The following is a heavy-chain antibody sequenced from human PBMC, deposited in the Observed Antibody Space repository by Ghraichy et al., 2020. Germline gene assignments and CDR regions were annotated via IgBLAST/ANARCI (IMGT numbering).Heavy chain of an antibody. V-gene: IGHV4-4*09. Sequence: SETLSLTCTVSGGSISSYYWSWIRQPPGKGLEWIGYIYTSGSTNYNPSLKSRVTISVDTSKNQFSLKLSSVTAADTAVYYCARHIGAAVAGPVDYWGQGTLVTVSS. CDR3: ARHIGAAVAGPVDY. CDR2: IYTSGST. J-gene: IGHJ4*02. CDR1: GGSISSYY. D-gene: IGHD6-19*01.